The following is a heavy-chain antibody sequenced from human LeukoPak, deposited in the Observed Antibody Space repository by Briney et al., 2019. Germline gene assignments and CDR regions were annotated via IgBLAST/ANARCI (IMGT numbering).Heavy chain of an antibody. D-gene: IGHD3-9*01. V-gene: IGHV1-8*03. Sequence: GASVKVSCKASGHTFTSYDINWVRQATGQGLEWMGWMNPNSGNTGYAQKFQGRVTITRNTSISTAYMELSSLRSEDTAVYYCARELRYFGDYYMDVWGKGTTVTISS. J-gene: IGHJ6*03. CDR3: ARELRYFGDYYMDV. CDR1: GHTFTSYD. CDR2: MNPNSGNT.